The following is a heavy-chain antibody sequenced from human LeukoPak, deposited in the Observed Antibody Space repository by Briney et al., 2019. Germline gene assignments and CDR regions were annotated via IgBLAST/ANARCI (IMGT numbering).Heavy chain of an antibody. D-gene: IGHD1-26*01. J-gene: IGHJ5*02. Sequence: SETLSLTCTVSGGSISSSGYYWGWIRQPPGKGLEWIGSIYYSGSTHYKPSLKSRVTISVDKSKNQFSLKLSSVTAADTAVYYCAKASVGARFFDPWGQGTLVTVSS. CDR2: IYYSGST. CDR1: GGSISSSGYY. CDR3: AKASVGARFFDP. V-gene: IGHV4-39*07.